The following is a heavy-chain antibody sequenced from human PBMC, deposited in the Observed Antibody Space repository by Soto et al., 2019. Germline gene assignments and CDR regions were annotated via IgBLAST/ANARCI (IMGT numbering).Heavy chain of an antibody. J-gene: IGHJ4*02. Sequence: GASVKVSCKASGYTFTSYAMHWVRQAPGQRLEWMGWISAYNGNTNYAQKLQGRVTMTTDTSTSTAYMELRSLRSDDTAVYYCARDRTPRSVLLWFGEGWYFDDWGQGTLVTVSS. V-gene: IGHV1-18*01. CDR1: GYTFTSYA. D-gene: IGHD3-10*01. CDR3: ARDRTPRSVLLWFGEGWYFDD. CDR2: ISAYNGNT.